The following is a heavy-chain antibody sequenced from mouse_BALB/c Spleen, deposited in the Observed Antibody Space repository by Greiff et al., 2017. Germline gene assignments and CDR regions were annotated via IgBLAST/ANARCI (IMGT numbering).Heavy chain of an antibody. J-gene: IGHJ2*01. CDR3: ARSRGGYGIYYFDY. D-gene: IGHD2-10*02. V-gene: IGHV14-3*02. CDR1: GFNIKDTY. Sequence: GQLQQSGAELVKPGASVKLSCTASGFNIKDTYMHWVKQRPEQGLEWIGRIDPANGNTKYDPKFQGKATITADTSSNTAYLQLSSLTSEDTAVYYCARSRGGYGIYYFDYWGQGTTLTVSS. CDR2: IDPANGNT.